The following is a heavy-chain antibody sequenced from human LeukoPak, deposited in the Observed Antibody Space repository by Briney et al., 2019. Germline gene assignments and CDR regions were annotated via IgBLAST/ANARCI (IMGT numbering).Heavy chain of an antibody. J-gene: IGHJ4*01. CDR3: ARVYTRAYQTSAQLHYSFDF. D-gene: IGHD1-7*01. Sequence: RASVKVSCETSGYTFTSFHITWVRQAPGQGLELMGWINTYNGNTNYAQNLQDRVTMTTNTSTRTAYMELRSLRSDDTAVYYCARVYTRAYQTSAQLHYSFDFWGQGTLVTVSS. CDR1: GYTFTSFH. V-gene: IGHV1-18*01. CDR2: INTYNGNT.